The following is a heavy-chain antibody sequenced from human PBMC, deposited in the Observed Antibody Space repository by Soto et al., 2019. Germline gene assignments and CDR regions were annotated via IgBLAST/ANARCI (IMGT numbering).Heavy chain of an antibody. CDR3: ARGIRETIFGVVIKNWFDP. Sequence: SETLSLTCTVSGGSISSGGYCWSWIRQHPGKGLEWIGYIYYSGSTYYNPSLKSRVTISVDTSKNQFSLKLSSVTAADTAVYYCARGIRETIFGVVIKNWFDPWGQGTLVTVSS. CDR2: IYYSGST. D-gene: IGHD3-3*01. V-gene: IGHV4-31*03. J-gene: IGHJ5*02. CDR1: GGSISSGGYC.